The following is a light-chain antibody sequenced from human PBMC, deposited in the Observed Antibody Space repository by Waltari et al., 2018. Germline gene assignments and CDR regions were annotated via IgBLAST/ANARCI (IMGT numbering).Light chain of an antibody. V-gene: IGKV1-9*01. Sequence: DIQLTQSPSFLSASVGDRITITCRASQGISSCLAWYHQKPGKAPKLLIYAASTLQSGVPSRFSGSGSGTEFTLTISSLQPEDFATYYCQQLNSYPLTFGGGTKVEIK. CDR2: AAS. CDR3: QQLNSYPLT. CDR1: QGISSC. J-gene: IGKJ4*01.